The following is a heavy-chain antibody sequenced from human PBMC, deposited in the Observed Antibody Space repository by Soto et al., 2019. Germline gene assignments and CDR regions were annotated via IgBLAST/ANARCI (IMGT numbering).Heavy chain of an antibody. J-gene: IGHJ4*01. CDR2: IYPGDSDT. D-gene: IGHD3-22*01. CDR3: PRGYYYDSRGYPAY. V-gene: IGHV5-51*01. CDR1: GYIFTSYW. Sequence: GESLKISCKVSGYIFTSYWIGWVRQMPGKGLEWMGIIYPGDSDTRYGPSFRGQVTISADKSISTAYLQWSSLKALDTAMYYCPRGYYYDSRGYPAYGGNESLVTVSS.